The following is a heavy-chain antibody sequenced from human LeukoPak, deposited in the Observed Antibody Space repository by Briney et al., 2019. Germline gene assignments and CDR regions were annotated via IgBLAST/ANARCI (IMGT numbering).Heavy chain of an antibody. V-gene: IGHV3-23*01. CDR3: ASVIKGSGYDGFDY. CDR2: ISDSGGTT. D-gene: IGHD5-12*01. Sequence: GGSLRLSCAASGFTLSSYAMSWVRQAPGKGLEWVSAISDSGGTTYYADSVKGRFTISRDNSRNTLYLQMSSLRAEDTAVYYCASVIKGSGYDGFDYWGQGTLVTVSS. CDR1: GFTLSSYA. J-gene: IGHJ4*02.